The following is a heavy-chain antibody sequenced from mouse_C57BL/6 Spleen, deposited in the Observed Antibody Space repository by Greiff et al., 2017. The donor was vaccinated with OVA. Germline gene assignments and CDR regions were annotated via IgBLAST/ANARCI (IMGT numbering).Heavy chain of an antibody. CDR1: GYTFTDYY. CDR3: ARGLLRNFDV. Sequence: VQLQQSGPELVKPGASVKISCKASGYTFTDYYMNWVKQSHGKSLEWIGDINPNNGGTSYTQKFKGKATLTVDKSSSTAYMELRSLTAEDSAVYYCARGLLRNFDVWGTGTTLTVSS. D-gene: IGHD1-1*01. V-gene: IGHV1-26*01. CDR2: INPNNGGT. J-gene: IGHJ1*03.